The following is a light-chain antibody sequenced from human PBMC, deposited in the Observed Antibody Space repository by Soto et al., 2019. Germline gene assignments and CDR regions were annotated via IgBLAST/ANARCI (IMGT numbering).Light chain of an antibody. Sequence: QSGLTQPASVSGSPGQSIAISCTGTSSDVCTYDYVSWYQQYPDKAPKLIIYEVTQRPSGVSNRFSGSKSGNTASLTISGLQAEDEADYYCSSHTSVNTRVFGTGTKVTVL. CDR2: EVT. J-gene: IGLJ1*01. V-gene: IGLV2-14*01. CDR3: SSHTSVNTRV. CDR1: SSDVCTYDY.